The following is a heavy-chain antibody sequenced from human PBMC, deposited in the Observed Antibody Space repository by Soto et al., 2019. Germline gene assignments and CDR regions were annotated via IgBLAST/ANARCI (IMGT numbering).Heavy chain of an antibody. CDR2: XNPXXGXT. CDR3: AVSPYYGANSYFDY. Sequence: ASVKVSCKASGYTFTSYDINCVRQATGQGLEWXGWXNPXXGXTXXXQXXXGRVTMTRNTSISTAYMELSSLRSEDTAVYYCAVSPYYGANSYFDYWGLGTLVTVSS. CDR1: GYTFTSYD. V-gene: IGHV1-8*01. D-gene: IGHD4-17*01. J-gene: IGHJ4*02.